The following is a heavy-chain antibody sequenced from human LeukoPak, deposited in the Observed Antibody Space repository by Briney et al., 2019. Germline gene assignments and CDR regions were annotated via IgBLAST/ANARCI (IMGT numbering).Heavy chain of an antibody. J-gene: IGHJ5*02. CDR2: ISGSGGST. Sequence: PGGSLRPSCAASGFTFSSYAMSWVRQAPGKGLEWVSAISGSGGSTYYADSVKGRFTISRDNSKNTLYLQMNSLRAEDTAVYYCAKAFLPGIAVAGQFPASWGQGTLVTVSS. D-gene: IGHD6-19*01. CDR1: GFTFSSYA. CDR3: AKAFLPGIAVAGQFPAS. V-gene: IGHV3-23*01.